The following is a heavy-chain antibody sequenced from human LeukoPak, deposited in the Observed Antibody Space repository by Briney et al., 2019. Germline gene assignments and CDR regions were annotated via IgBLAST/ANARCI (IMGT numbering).Heavy chain of an antibody. CDR1: GFTFSSFA. CDR3: AKDAPVNIVVVPAANS. V-gene: IGHV3-23*01. D-gene: IGHD2-2*01. J-gene: IGHJ4*02. Sequence: GGSLRLSCAAPGFTFSSFAMSWVRQAPGKGLESVSAISGSGGSTYYAGAVKGRFTTSRDNSKNTLYLQMNSLRAEDTAVYYCAKDAPVNIVVVPAANSWGQGTLVTVS. CDR2: ISGSGGST.